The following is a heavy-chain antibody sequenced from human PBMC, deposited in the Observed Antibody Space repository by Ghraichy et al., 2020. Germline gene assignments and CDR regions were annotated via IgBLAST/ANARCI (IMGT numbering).Heavy chain of an antibody. CDR1: GGSISNYY. D-gene: IGHD1-7*01. Sequence: SETLSLTCTVSGGSISNYYWSWIRQPPGKGLEWIGFIYDRGSTNYNPSLKSRVTISVDTSKNQFSLKLNSVTAADTAVYYCARDLELGYWGQGTLVTVSS. J-gene: IGHJ4*02. V-gene: IGHV4-59*01. CDR2: IYDRGST. CDR3: ARDLELGY.